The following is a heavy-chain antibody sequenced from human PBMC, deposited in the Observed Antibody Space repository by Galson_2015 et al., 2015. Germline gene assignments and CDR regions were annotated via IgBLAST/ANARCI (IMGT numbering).Heavy chain of an antibody. CDR2: IWYDGSNK. Sequence: SLRLSCAASGFTFSSYGMHWVRQAPGKGLEWVAVIWYDGSNKYYADSVKGRFTISRDNSKNTLYLQMNSLRAEDTAVYYCARDYDFWSGGFDPWGQGTLVTVSS. J-gene: IGHJ5*02. CDR3: ARDYDFWSGGFDP. V-gene: IGHV3-33*01. D-gene: IGHD3-3*01. CDR1: GFTFSSYG.